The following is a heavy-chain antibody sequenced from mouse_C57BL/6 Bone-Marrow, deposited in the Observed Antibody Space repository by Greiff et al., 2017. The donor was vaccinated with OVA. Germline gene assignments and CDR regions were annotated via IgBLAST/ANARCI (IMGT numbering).Heavy chain of an antibody. CDR1: GFTFSSYA. V-gene: IGHV5-4*03. CDR2: ISDGGSYT. D-gene: IGHD2-13*01. CDR3: ASGDRPWFAY. J-gene: IGHJ3*01. Sequence: EVKLMESGGGLVKPGGSLKLSCAASGFTFSSYAMSWVRQTPEKRLEWVATISDGGSYTYYPDNVKGRFTISRDNAKNNLYLQMSHLKSEDTAMDYWASGDRPWFAYWGQGTLVTVSA.